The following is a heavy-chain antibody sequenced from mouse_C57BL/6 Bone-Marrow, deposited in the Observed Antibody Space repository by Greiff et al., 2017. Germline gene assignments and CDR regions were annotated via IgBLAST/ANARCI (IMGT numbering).Heavy chain of an antibody. V-gene: IGHV1-66*01. CDR1: GYSFTSYY. CDR2: IYPGSGNT. Sequence: VQLQQSGPELVKPGASVKISCKASGYSFTSYYIHWVKQRPGQGLEWIGWIYPGSGNTKYNEKFKGKATLTADTSSSTAYMQFSSLTSEDSAVYYCARSYYDYDYYAMDYWGQGTSVTVSS. CDR3: ARSYYDYDYYAMDY. J-gene: IGHJ4*01. D-gene: IGHD2-4*01.